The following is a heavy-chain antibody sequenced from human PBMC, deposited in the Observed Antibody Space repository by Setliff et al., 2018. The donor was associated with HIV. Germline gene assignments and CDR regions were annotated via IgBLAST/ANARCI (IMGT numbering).Heavy chain of an antibody. Sequence: GASVKVSCKVSGYTFPDYFMHWVRQAPGQGLEWMGIIDPSGASTSYAQKFQSRLTMTRDTSTSTVYMELSSLRSEDTAVYYCARAVASKNIRGEYYFDYWGQGTLVTVSS. CDR2: IDPSGAST. V-gene: IGHV1-46*01. CDR3: ARAVASKNIRGEYYFDY. CDR1: GYTFPDYF. D-gene: IGHD3-16*01. J-gene: IGHJ4*02.